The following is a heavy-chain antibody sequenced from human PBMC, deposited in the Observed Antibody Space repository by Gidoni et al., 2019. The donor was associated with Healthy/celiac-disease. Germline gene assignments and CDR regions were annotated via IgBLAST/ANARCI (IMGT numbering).Heavy chain of an antibody. D-gene: IGHD5-12*01. CDR3: ARHDNDGYNSNDY. Sequence: EVQLVQSGAEVKKPGESLKISCKGSGYSFPSYWIGWVRQIPGKGLEWMGIIYPGDSDTRYSPSFQGQVTIAADKSISTAYLQWSSLKASDTAMYYCARHDNDGYNSNDYWGQGTLVTVSS. J-gene: IGHJ4*02. CDR2: IYPGDSDT. CDR1: GYSFPSYW. V-gene: IGHV5-51*01.